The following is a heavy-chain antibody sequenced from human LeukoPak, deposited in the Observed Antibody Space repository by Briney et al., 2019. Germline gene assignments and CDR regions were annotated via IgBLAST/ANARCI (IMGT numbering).Heavy chain of an antibody. D-gene: IGHD6-6*01. J-gene: IGHJ3*02. V-gene: IGHV1-2*02. Sequence: GASVKVSCKASGYTFTGYYMHWVRQAPGQGPEWMGWINPNSGGTNYAQKFQGRVTMTRDTSISTAYMELSRLRSDDTAVYYCAREYSSSSIGAFDIWGQGTMVTVSS. CDR3: AREYSSSSIGAFDI. CDR1: GYTFTGYY. CDR2: INPNSGGT.